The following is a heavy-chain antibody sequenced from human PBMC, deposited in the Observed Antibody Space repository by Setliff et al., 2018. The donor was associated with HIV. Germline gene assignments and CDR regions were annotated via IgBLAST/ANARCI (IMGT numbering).Heavy chain of an antibody. Sequence: SETLSLTCAVSGGSFSAYYWSWIRQSPHKGLEWIGEIDHTGSAYYNPSLISRVTISVDTSKNRFSLKLSSVTAADTALYYCARGPRVFAAVVETPFAFWGQGARVTVSS. J-gene: IGHJ4*02. CDR1: GGSFSAYY. D-gene: IGHD6-19*01. CDR2: IDHTGSA. V-gene: IGHV4-34*01. CDR3: ARGPRVFAAVVETPFAF.